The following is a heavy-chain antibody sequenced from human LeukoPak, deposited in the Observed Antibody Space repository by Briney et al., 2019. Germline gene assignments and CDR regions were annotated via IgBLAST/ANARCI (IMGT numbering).Heavy chain of an antibody. J-gene: IGHJ4*02. Sequence: GASVKVSCKASGYTFTGYYMHWVRQAPGQGLEWMGWINPNSGGTNYAQKFQGRVTMTRDTSISTAYMVLSRLRSDDTAVYYCARDFWSGSAHFDYWGQGTLVTVSS. V-gene: IGHV1-2*02. CDR1: GYTFTGYY. D-gene: IGHD3-3*01. CDR3: ARDFWSGSAHFDY. CDR2: INPNSGGT.